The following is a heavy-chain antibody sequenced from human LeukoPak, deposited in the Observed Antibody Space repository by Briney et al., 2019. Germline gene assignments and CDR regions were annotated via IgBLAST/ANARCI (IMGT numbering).Heavy chain of an antibody. D-gene: IGHD2-8*01. J-gene: IGHJ4*02. CDR3: VREGLYCTNGVCFRAAFNY. V-gene: IGHV3-74*01. CDR2: ISGDGSST. CDR1: GFTFSNFW. Sequence: PGGSLRLSCAVSGFTFSNFWMHWVRQVPGKGLVWVSRISGDGSSTAYADSVKGRLTISRDNAKDTLYLQMNSLRAEETAVYYCVREGLYCTNGVCFRAAFNYWGQGALVTVSS.